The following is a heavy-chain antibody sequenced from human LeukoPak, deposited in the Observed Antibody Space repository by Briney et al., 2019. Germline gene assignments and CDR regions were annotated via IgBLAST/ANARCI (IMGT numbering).Heavy chain of an antibody. D-gene: IGHD3-10*01. CDR1: GYSITSSYY. Sequence: SETLSLTCTVSGYSITSSYYWGWIRQPPGKGLEWIGSIYYTGSTYYNPSLKSRVTISVDASKNQFSLKLRSVTATDAAVYYCARLVDYGSGSHWGQGTLVIVSS. CDR3: ARLVDYGSGSH. CDR2: IYYTGST. V-gene: IGHV4-39*01. J-gene: IGHJ4*02.